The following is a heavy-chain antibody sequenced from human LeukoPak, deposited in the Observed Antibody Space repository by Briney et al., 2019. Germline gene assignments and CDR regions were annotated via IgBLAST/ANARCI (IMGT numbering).Heavy chain of an antibody. V-gene: IGHV1-2*02. D-gene: IGHD3-16*01. J-gene: IGHJ6*02. CDR1: GYTFTGYY. CDR2: INPNSGDT. CDR3: AKGGGGGYGGRDYYGMDV. Sequence: ASVQVSCQASGYTFTGYYIYWVRQAPGQGLEWMGWINPNSGDTNYAQKFQDRVTMTGDTSISTAYMELSSLRSDGTAIYYWAKGGGGGYGGRDYYGMDVWGQGSTVTVSS.